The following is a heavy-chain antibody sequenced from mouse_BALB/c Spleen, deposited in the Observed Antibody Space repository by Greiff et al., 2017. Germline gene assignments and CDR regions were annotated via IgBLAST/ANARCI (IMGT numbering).Heavy chain of an antibody. V-gene: IGHV1-14*01. CDR1: GYTFTSYV. CDR2: INPYNDGT. Sequence: EVKLMESGPELVKPGASVKMSCKASGYTFTSYVMHWVKQKPGQGLEWIGYINPYNDGTKYNEKFKGKATLTSDKSSSTAYMELSSLTSEDSAVYYCARYRYDDYYYAMDYWGQGTSVTVSS. CDR3: ARYRYDDYYYAMDY. J-gene: IGHJ4*01. D-gene: IGHD2-14*01.